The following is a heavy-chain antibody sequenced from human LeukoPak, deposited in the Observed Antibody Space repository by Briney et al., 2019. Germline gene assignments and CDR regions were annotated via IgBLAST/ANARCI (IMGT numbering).Heavy chain of an antibody. CDR3: ARMYYDDVWGSYRTPYGMDV. CDR1: GGSISSSTYY. CDR2: IYYSGST. D-gene: IGHD3-16*02. Sequence: PETLSLTCAVSGGSISSSTYYWGWIRQPPGKGLEWIGSIYYSGSTYYNPSLKSRVTISVDTSKNHLSLNLSSVTAADTAVYYCARMYYDDVWGSYRTPYGMDVWGQGTTVTVSS. J-gene: IGHJ6*02. V-gene: IGHV4-39*07.